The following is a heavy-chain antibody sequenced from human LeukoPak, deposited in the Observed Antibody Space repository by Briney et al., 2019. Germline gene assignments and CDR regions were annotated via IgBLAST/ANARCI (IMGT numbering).Heavy chain of an antibody. V-gene: IGHV4-4*07. CDR3: ARDYYDSSGTNWFDP. D-gene: IGHD3-22*01. Sequence: SETLSLTCTVSGGSISSYYWSWIRQPAGKGLEWIGRIYTSGSTNYNPSLKSRVTMSVDTSKNQFSLKLSSVTAADTAVHYCARDYYDSSGTNWFDPWGQGTLVTVSS. J-gene: IGHJ5*02. CDR2: IYTSGST. CDR1: GGSISSYY.